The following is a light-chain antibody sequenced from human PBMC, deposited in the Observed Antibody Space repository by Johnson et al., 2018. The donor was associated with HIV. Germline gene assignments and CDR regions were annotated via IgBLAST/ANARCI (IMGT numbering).Light chain of an antibody. J-gene: IGLJ1*01. Sequence: QSVLTQPPSVSAAPGQKVTISCSGSSSNIGNNYVSWYQQLPGTAPKLLLYENNKRPSGIPAHFSGSKSGTSATLGITGLQLGDEADYYCGTWDSSLSAYVFGTWTKVTVL. CDR3: GTWDSSLSAYV. CDR1: SSNIGNNY. CDR2: ENN. V-gene: IGLV1-51*02.